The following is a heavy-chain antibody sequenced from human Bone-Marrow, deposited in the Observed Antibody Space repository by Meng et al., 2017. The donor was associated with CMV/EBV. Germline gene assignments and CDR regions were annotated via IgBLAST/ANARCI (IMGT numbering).Heavy chain of an antibody. CDR1: GFTFSSYS. CDR3: AREREMATISGFDY. D-gene: IGHD5-24*01. Sequence: GESLKISCAASGFTFSSYSMNWVRQAPGKGLEWVSSISSSSSYIYYADSVKGRFTISRDNAKNSLYLQMNSLRAEDTAVYYCAREREMATISGFDYWGQGTLVTFYS. J-gene: IGHJ4*02. V-gene: IGHV3-21*01. CDR2: ISSSSSYI.